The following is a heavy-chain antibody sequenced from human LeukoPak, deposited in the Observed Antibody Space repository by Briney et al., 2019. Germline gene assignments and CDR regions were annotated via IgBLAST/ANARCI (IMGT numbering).Heavy chain of an antibody. D-gene: IGHD6-19*01. V-gene: IGHV3-33*01. CDR2: IWYDGSNK. CDR3: ARLGSGWAIDY. CDR1: GFTFSSYG. J-gene: IGHJ4*02. Sequence: GGSLRLSCAASGFTFSSYGILWVRQAPGKGLEWVTVIWYDGSNKYYADSVKGRFTISRDQSKNTVYLQMNSLRADDTAVYYCARLGSGWAIDYWGQGTLVTVSS.